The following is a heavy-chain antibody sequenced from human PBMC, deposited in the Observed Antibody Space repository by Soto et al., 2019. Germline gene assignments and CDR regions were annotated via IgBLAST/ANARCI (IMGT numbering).Heavy chain of an antibody. Sequence: PGGSLRLSCAASGFTFSSYARSWVRQAPGKGLEWVSVISGSGSSTYYADSVKGRFTISRDNSKNTLYLQMNSLRAEDTAVYYCAKVPSMVPSYYYYYMDVWGKGTTVTVS. J-gene: IGHJ6*03. CDR2: ISGSGSST. CDR1: GFTFSSYA. V-gene: IGHV3-23*01. CDR3: AKVPSMVPSYYYYYMDV. D-gene: IGHD3-10*01.